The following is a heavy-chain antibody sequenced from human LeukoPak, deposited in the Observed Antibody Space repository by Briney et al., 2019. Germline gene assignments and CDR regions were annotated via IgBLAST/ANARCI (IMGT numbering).Heavy chain of an antibody. J-gene: IGHJ4*02. CDR1: GDFISRNGYY. CDR3: TRDIGNWAIDY. CDR2: IDYSGDT. V-gene: IGHV4-39*02. Sequence: SETLSLTCSVSGDFISRNGYYWGWIRQPPGPGLEWLGTIDYSGDTYYNPSLKSRVTVLIDTSKNHFSLKLNSVTAADTAVYYCTRDIGNWAIDYWGQGTLVTVSS. D-gene: IGHD7-27*01.